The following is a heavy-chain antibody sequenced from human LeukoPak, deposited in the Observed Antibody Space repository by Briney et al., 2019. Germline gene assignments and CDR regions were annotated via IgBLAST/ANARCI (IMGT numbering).Heavy chain of an antibody. CDR3: AKDAQRGFDYSYSLQN. CDR2: RWSDGSDK. Sequence: GGSLRLSCAASGFTFSHYGMHWVRQTPGAGLEWVAVRWSDGSDKYYAKSVKGRFTISRDNSKNSLFLQMNSLRAEDTAVYYCAKDAQRGFDYSYSLQNWGQGILVTVSS. J-gene: IGHJ1*01. V-gene: IGHV3-33*06. D-gene: IGHD4-11*01. CDR1: GFTFSHYG.